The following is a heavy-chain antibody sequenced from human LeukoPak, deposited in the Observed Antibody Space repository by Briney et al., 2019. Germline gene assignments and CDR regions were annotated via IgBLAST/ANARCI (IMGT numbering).Heavy chain of an antibody. CDR3: ARGKQQLSFYYYYYYMDV. J-gene: IGHJ6*03. D-gene: IGHD6-13*01. CDR1: GGSFSGYY. Sequence: PSETLSLTCAVYGGSFSGYYWSWIRQPPGKGLEWIGEINHSGSTNYNPFLKSRVTISVDTSKNQFSLKLSSVTAADTAVYYCARGKQQLSFYYYYYYMDVWGKGTTVTVSS. CDR2: INHSGST. V-gene: IGHV4-34*01.